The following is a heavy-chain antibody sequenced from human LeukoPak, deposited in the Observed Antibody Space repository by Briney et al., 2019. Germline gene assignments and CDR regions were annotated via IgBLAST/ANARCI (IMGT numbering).Heavy chain of an antibody. V-gene: IGHV4-4*07. D-gene: IGHD2-15*01. J-gene: IGHJ3*02. CDR1: GGSINNYY. CDR2: IYARGST. CDR3: ARGRYCSADICSGGDAFDI. Sequence: SETLSLTCTVSGGSINNYYWSWIRQPAGKGLEWIGRIYARGSTSYNPSLKSRVTMSVDTSKNQFSLKLSSVTAADTAVYYCARGRYCSADICSGGDAFDIWGQGTMVSVSS.